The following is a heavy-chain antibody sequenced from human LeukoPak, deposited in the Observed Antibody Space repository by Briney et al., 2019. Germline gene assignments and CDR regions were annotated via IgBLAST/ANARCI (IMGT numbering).Heavy chain of an antibody. CDR3: ARDTGGYSTYSSRAFDI. Sequence: PQTLSLTCTVSGGSISSGGYCWSWIRQHPGKGLEWIGYIYYSGSTYSNPSLKSRVTISVDTSKNQFSLKLSSVTAADTAVYHCARDTGGYSTYSSRAFDIWGQGTMVTVSS. D-gene: IGHD2-8*02. CDR2: IYYSGST. J-gene: IGHJ3*02. CDR1: GGSISSGGYC. V-gene: IGHV4-31*03.